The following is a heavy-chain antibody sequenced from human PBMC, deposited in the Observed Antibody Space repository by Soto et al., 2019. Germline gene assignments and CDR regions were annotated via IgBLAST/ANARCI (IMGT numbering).Heavy chain of an antibody. J-gene: IGHJ4*02. D-gene: IGHD6-6*01. CDR2: ISGSGGST. CDR3: AKDQGVFSSSYYFDY. CDR1: GFTFSSYA. V-gene: IGHV3-23*01. Sequence: GGSLRLSCAASGFTFSSYAMSWVRQAPGKGLEWVSAISGSGGSTYYADSVKGRFTISRDNSKNTLYLQMNSLRAEDTAVYYCAKDQGVFSSSYYFDYWGQGTLVTVSS.